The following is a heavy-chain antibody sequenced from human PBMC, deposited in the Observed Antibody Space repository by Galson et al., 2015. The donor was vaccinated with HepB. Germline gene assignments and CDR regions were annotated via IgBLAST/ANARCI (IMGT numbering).Heavy chain of an antibody. CDR2: INPSGGST. D-gene: IGHD6-13*01. J-gene: IGHJ4*02. Sequence: SVKVSCKASGYTFTSYYMHWVRQAPGQGLEWMGIINPSGGSTSYAQKFQGRVTMTRDTSTSTVYMELSSLRSEDTAVYYCARGHPGGYSSSQSDYWGQGTLVTVSS. CDR1: GYTFTSYY. V-gene: IGHV1-46*03. CDR3: ARGHPGGYSSSQSDY.